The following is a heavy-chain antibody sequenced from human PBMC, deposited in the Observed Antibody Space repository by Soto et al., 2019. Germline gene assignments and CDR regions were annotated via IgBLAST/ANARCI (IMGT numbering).Heavy chain of an antibody. CDR2: INPNSGGT. Sequence: GASVKVACKGSGYTFTGYYMHWVRQAPGQGLEWMGWINPNSGGTNYAQKFQGWVTMTRDTSISTAYMELSRLRSDDTAVYYCARSVGALSLYDYRAQGTLVTVSS. CDR3: ARSVGALSLYDY. J-gene: IGHJ4*02. CDR1: GYTFTGYY. V-gene: IGHV1-2*04. D-gene: IGHD3-16*02.